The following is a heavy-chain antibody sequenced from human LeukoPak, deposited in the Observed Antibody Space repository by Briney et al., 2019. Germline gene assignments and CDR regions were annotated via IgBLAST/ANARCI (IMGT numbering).Heavy chain of an antibody. CDR3: ARHYDYVWGSYRSVGYFDY. Sequence: PSETLSLTCTVSGGSISSSSYYWGWIRQPPGKGLEWIGSIYCSGSTYYNPSLKSRVTISVDTSKNQFSLKLSSVTAADTAVYYCARHYDYVWGSYRSVGYFDYWGQGTLVTVSS. D-gene: IGHD3-16*02. CDR2: IYCSGST. V-gene: IGHV4-39*01. J-gene: IGHJ4*02. CDR1: GGSISSSSYY.